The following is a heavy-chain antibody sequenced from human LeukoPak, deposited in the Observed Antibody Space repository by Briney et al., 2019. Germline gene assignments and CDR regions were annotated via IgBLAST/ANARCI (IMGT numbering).Heavy chain of an antibody. CDR1: GYIFSSYG. D-gene: IGHD1-14*01. V-gene: IGHV1-18*01. Sequence: ASVKVSCKPSGYIFSSYGISWVRQAPRQGLEWMGWISTYNDNTVYAQKFQGRVTLTTDTSTSTAYMELRSLRSDDTAVYYCARDREMWAGTLDFDYWGQGTLVTVSS. CDR2: ISTYNDNT. CDR3: ARDREMWAGTLDFDY. J-gene: IGHJ4*02.